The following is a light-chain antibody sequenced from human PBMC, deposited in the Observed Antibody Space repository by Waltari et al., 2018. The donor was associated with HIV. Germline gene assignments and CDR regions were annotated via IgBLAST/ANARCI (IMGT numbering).Light chain of an antibody. CDR2: VNSDGTH. Sequence: QVVVTQSPSASASLGASVTLTCTLSSDYSSNAIEWHQQHPGKGPRYLMKVNSDGTHMKGEGSPDRFSGSNSGPERYLTISSLQSEDEADYYCKTWGTALEVFGGGTRLTVL. J-gene: IGLJ3*02. CDR3: KTWGTALEV. CDR1: SDYSSNA. V-gene: IGLV4-69*01.